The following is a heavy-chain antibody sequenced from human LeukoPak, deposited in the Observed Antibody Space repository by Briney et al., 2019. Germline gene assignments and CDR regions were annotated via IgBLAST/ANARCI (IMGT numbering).Heavy chain of an antibody. CDR1: GFTFSSHA. CDR3: AKDHEPYYYDSSGYFDY. V-gene: IGHV3-23*01. CDR2: VSGSGVST. Sequence: PGGSLRLSCAASGFTFSSHAMSWVRQAPGKGLEWVSDVSGSGVSTHYADSVKGRFTISRDSSKNTVYLQLNSPRAEDTAVYYCAKDHEPYYYDSSGYFDYWGQETLVTVSS. J-gene: IGHJ4*02. D-gene: IGHD3-22*01.